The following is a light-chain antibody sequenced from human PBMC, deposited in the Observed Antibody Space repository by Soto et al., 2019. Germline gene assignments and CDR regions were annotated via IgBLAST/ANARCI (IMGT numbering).Light chain of an antibody. CDR2: GAS. CDR3: HQHSHWPPWT. J-gene: IGKJ1*01. V-gene: IGKV3-11*01. Sequence: VVLTQSPATLSLSPGERATLSCRASQNFRTFLDWYQQKTGQDPKLLIYGASNRTTGIPATFSGSGYGTDFTLTISSLEPEDFAVYYCHQHSHWPPWTFGQGTRVEIQ. CDR1: QNFRTF.